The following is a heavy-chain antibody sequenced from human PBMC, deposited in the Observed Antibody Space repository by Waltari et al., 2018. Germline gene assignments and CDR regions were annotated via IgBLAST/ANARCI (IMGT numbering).Heavy chain of an antibody. CDR1: GGSFSGYY. CDR2: INHSGST. V-gene: IGHV4-34*01. J-gene: IGHJ6*02. CDR3: ARLAYYGSGSYYNVLYGMDV. D-gene: IGHD3-10*01. Sequence: QVQLQQWGAGLLKPSETLSLTCAVYGGSFSGYYWSWIRQPPGKGLEWIGEINHSGSTNYNPSLKSRVTISVDTSKNQFSLKLSSVTAADTAVYYCARLAYYGSGSYYNVLYGMDVWGQGTTVTVSS.